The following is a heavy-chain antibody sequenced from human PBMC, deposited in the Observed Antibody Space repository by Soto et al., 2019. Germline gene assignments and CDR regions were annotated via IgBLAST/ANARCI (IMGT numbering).Heavy chain of an antibody. CDR1: GFSFSSYG. Sequence: PGGSLGLSCAAYGFSFSSYGMQWVRQAPGKGLEWVAVIWYDGSNKYYADSVKGRFTISRDNSKNTLYLQMNSLRAEDTAVYYCARDHRLLLYSSSWSGFDYWGQGTLVTVSS. CDR3: ARDHRLLLYSSSWSGFDY. CDR2: IWYDGSNK. J-gene: IGHJ4*02. V-gene: IGHV3-33*01. D-gene: IGHD6-13*01.